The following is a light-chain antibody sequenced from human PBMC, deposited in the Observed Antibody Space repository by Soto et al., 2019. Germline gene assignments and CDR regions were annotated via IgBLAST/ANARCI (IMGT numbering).Light chain of an antibody. CDR3: QHYNDWPPIT. J-gene: IGKJ5*01. CDR2: YAS. Sequence: EIMMTQSPATLSVSLGESATLSCRASQSVSNNLAWYQHKPGQVPRLLIYYASTRATGIPARFSGSGSGTDFTLTISSLQSEDFALYYCQHYNDWPPITFGQGTRLEIK. V-gene: IGKV3-15*01. CDR1: QSVSNN.